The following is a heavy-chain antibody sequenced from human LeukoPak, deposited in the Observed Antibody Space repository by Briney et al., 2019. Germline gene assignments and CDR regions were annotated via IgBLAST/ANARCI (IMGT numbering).Heavy chain of an antibody. V-gene: IGHV1-46*01. D-gene: IGHD3-22*01. CDR2: INPSDGST. Sequence: ASVKVSCKASGYTFTSYGISWVRQAPGQGLEWMGIINPSDGSTSYAQKFQGRVTMTRDMSASTLYVELSSLRSEDTAVYYCARNGYYDSGGYFYYYYYMDVWGKGTTVTVSS. J-gene: IGHJ6*03. CDR3: ARNGYYDSGGYFYYYYYMDV. CDR1: GYTFTSYG.